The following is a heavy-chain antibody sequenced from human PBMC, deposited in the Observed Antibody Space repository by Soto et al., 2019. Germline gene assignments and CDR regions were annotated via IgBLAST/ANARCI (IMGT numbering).Heavy chain of an antibody. D-gene: IGHD1-1*01. CDR3: ARRGQPEYYYYMDV. CDR1: GYTFNSYA. J-gene: IGHJ6*03. CDR2: INAGNGNT. Sequence: ASVKVSCKASGYTFNSYAMHWVRQAPGQRLEWMGWINAGNGNTKYSQKFQGRVTITRDTSASTAYMELSSLRSEDTAVYYCARRGQPEYYYYMDVWGKGTTVTVSS. V-gene: IGHV1-3*01.